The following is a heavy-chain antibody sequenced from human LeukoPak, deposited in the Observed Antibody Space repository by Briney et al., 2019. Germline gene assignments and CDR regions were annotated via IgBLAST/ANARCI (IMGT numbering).Heavy chain of an antibody. D-gene: IGHD5-12*01. CDR3: ARARGLIYSDYDLFDY. CDR1: GYTFSDYY. Sequence: ASVKVSCKASGYTFSDYYIHWVRQAAGQGLEWVGWINPKTGGTDYAQRFQGSVTMTRDTSINTAYMELNRLKFDDTAVFYCARARGLIYSDYDLFDYWGQGTLVTVSS. J-gene: IGHJ4*02. V-gene: IGHV1-2*02. CDR2: INPKTGGT.